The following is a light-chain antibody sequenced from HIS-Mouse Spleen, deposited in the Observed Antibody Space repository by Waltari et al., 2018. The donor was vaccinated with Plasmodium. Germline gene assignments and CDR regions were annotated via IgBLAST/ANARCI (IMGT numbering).Light chain of an antibody. Sequence: EIVLTQSPGTLSLSPGERATIPCRASQSVSISSLAWYQQNPGQAPRLLILGASSRATGIPDRFSGSGSGTDFTLTISRLEPEDFAVYYCQQYGSSPITFGQGTRLEIK. CDR2: GAS. CDR3: QQYGSSPIT. CDR1: QSVSISS. J-gene: IGKJ5*01. V-gene: IGKV3-20*01.